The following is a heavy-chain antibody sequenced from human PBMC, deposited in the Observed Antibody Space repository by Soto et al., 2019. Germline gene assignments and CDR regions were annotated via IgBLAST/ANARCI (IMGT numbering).Heavy chain of an antibody. Sequence: RGSLRLSCAGSDFIFSHHWFHWVRQTPWRGLEWVSRINPNGFITFYAGSVKVRATISRDNAKDTLYLQIDSLTAEDSGVYFCARDISGPHDHWGQGTPVTVS. V-gene: IGHV3-74*01. CDR3: ARDISGPHDH. J-gene: IGHJ4*02. CDR2: INPNGFIT. CDR1: DFIFSHHW. D-gene: IGHD3-10*01.